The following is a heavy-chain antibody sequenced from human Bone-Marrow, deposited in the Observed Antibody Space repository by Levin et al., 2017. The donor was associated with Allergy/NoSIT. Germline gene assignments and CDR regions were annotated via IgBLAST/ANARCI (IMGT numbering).Heavy chain of an antibody. D-gene: IGHD6-6*01. V-gene: IGHV4-59*01. CDR1: GGSISSYY. J-gene: IGHJ5*02. CDR3: ARYLAARFNNWFDP. Sequence: SETLSLTCTVSGGSISSYYWSWIRQPPGKGLEWIGYIYYSGSTNYNPSLKSRVTISVDTSKNQFSLKLSSVTAADTAVYYCARYLAARFNNWFDPWGQGTLVTVSS. CDR2: IYYSGST.